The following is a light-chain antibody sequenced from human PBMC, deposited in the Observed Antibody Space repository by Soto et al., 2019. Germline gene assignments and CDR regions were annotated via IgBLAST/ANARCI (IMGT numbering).Light chain of an antibody. J-gene: IGKJ2*01. Sequence: DIVMTQYPLSLPVTPGEPASISCRSSQSLLNSNGYKYLDWYLQKPGQPPQLLIYLGYNRASGVPDRISGSGSGTDFTLIISNVEAEDGGVYYCMQALQTPLTFGQGTKLEMK. CDR3: MQALQTPLT. V-gene: IGKV2-28*01. CDR2: LGY. CDR1: QSLLNSNGYKY.